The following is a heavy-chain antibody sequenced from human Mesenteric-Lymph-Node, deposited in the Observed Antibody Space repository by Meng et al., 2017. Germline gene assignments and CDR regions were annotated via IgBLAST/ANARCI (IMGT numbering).Heavy chain of an antibody. CDR3: AGGNVKCYECFSH. Sequence: SETLSLTCAVYGGSFSGYYWSWIRQPPGKGLEWIGSIYNSRSTNYNPSLKSRVTISVDTSKNQFSLKLTSVTAADTAVYYCAGGNVKCYECFSHRGQGTLVTVSS. CDR1: GGSFSGYY. CDR2: IYNSRST. J-gene: IGHJ4*02. V-gene: IGHV4-59*01. D-gene: IGHD2-2*01.